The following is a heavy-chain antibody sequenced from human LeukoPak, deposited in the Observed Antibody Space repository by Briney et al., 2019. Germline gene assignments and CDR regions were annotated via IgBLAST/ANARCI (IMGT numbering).Heavy chain of an antibody. CDR1: GYTFTAYY. CDR2: INPNSGGT. Sequence: ASVKVSCKAAGYTFTAYYMHWVRQAPGRGLEWMGWINPNSGGTSYAQSFQGRVSMTRDTSISTVYMELTRLKSDDTAVYYCARAFCGGDCYFFDCWGQGTPVTVSS. J-gene: IGHJ4*02. V-gene: IGHV1-2*02. D-gene: IGHD2-21*02. CDR3: ARAFCGGDCYFFDC.